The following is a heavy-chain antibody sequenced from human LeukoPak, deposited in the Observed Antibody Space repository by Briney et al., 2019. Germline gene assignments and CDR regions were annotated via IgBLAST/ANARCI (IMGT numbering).Heavy chain of an antibody. J-gene: IGHJ4*02. CDR1: GATFNNYA. D-gene: IGHD2-2*01. CDR2: ISGNGGIT. CDR3: ATASREHQLVRSSLY. V-gene: IGHV3-23*01. Sequence: GGSLRLSCAASGATFNNYAMSWVRQAPGKGLEWVSAISGNGGITYYADSVKGRFTISRDISKNTLYLQMNSLRAEDTAVYYCATASREHQLVRSSLYWGQGTLVTVSS.